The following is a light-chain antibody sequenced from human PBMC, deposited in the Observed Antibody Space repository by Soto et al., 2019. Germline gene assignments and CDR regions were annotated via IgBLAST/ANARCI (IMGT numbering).Light chain of an antibody. CDR3: SSFTSSTTYV. CDR2: NVN. J-gene: IGLJ1*01. Sequence: QSVLTQSASVSGSPGQSITISCTGNSSDVGNYNYVSWYQQHPGEVPKLIIFNVNNPPSGVSNRFSGSKSGNTASLTISGLQAEDEADYYCSSFTSSTTYVFGAGTKVTVL. V-gene: IGLV2-14*01. CDR1: SSDVGNYNY.